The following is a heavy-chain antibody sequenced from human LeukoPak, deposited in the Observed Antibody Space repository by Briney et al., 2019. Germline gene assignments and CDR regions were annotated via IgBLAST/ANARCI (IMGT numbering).Heavy chain of an antibody. CDR2: IKQDGSEK. J-gene: IGHJ4*02. D-gene: IGHD3-22*01. Sequence: GGSLRLSCAASGFTFSSYWMSWVRQAPGKGLEWVANIKQDGSEKYYVDSVKGRFTISGDNAKNSLYLQMNSLRAEDTAVYYCARTYYYDSSGYWGQGTLVTVSS. CDR3: ARTYYYDSSGY. V-gene: IGHV3-7*04. CDR1: GFTFSSYW.